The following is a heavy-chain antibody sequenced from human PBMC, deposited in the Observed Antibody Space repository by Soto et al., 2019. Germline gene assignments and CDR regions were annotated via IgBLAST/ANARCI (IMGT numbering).Heavy chain of an antibody. Sequence: ASVKVSCKASGYTFTSYAIHWVRQAPGHRLEWMGWINPNSGGTNYAQKFQGWVTMTRDTSISTAYMELSRLRSDDTAVYYCARESDCSSTSCPYYFDYWGQGTLVTVSS. J-gene: IGHJ4*02. D-gene: IGHD2-2*01. CDR2: INPNSGGT. CDR1: GYTFTSYA. V-gene: IGHV1-2*04. CDR3: ARESDCSSTSCPYYFDY.